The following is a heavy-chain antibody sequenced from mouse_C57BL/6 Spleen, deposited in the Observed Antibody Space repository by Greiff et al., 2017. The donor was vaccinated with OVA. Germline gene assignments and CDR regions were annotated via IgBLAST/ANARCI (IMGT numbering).Heavy chain of an antibody. CDR2: IYPGDGDT. CDR3: ARRDYSNSWFAY. CDR1: GYAFSSSW. Sequence: QVQLKESGPELVKPGASVKISCKASGYAFSSSWMNWVKQRPGKGLEWIGRIYPGDGDTNYNGKFKGKATLTADKSSSTAYMQLSSLTSEGSAVYFCARRDYSNSWFAYWGQGTLVTVSA. D-gene: IGHD2-5*01. V-gene: IGHV1-82*01. J-gene: IGHJ3*01.